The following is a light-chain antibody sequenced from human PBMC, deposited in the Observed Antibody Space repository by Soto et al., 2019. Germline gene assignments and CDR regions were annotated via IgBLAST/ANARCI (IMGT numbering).Light chain of an antibody. J-gene: IGKJ5*01. Sequence: DIQMTQSPSSLSASIGDRVTITCRASQSISSYLNWYQQKPGKAPKVLIYAVSTLQSGVPSRLSGDESGTDFALTISSLQPEDFATYICQQTYNTPFTFGQGTRLEIK. CDR1: QSISSY. CDR2: AVS. CDR3: QQTYNTPFT. V-gene: IGKV1-39*01.